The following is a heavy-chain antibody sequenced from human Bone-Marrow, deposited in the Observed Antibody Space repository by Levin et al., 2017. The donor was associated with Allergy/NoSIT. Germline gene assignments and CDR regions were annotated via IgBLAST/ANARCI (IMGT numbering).Heavy chain of an antibody. J-gene: IGHJ4*02. CDR2: INHSGST. V-gene: IGHV4-34*01. Sequence: SETLSLTCAVYGGSFSGYYWSWIRQPPGKGLEWIGEINHSGSTNYNPSLKSRVTISVDTSKNQFSLKLSSVTAADTAVYYCARAYYDSSGYPHYFDYWGQGTLVTVSS. D-gene: IGHD3-22*01. CDR1: GGSFSGYY. CDR3: ARAYYDSSGYPHYFDY.